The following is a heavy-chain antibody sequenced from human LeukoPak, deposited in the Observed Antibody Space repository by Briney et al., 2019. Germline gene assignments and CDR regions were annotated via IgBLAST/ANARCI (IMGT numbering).Heavy chain of an antibody. CDR3: ARSSPSGRNFDY. J-gene: IGHJ4*02. CDR1: GYTLTELS. CDR2: FDPEDGET. V-gene: IGHV1-24*01. Sequence: ASVKVSCKVSGYTLTELSMHWVRQAPGKELEWMGGFDPEDGETIYAQKFQGRVTMTEDTSTDTAYMELSSLRSEDTAVYYCARSSPSGRNFDYWGQGTLVTVSS. D-gene: IGHD3-10*01.